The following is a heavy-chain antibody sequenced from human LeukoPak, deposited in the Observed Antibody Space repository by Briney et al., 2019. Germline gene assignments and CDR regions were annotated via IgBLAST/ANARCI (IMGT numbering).Heavy chain of an antibody. Sequence: SETLSLTCTVSGGSISSYYWSWIRQPPGKGLEWIGYIYYSGSTNYNPSLKSRVTISVDTSKNQFSLKLSSVTAADTAVYYCARAVRLRGTLDYWGQGTLVTVSS. CDR1: GGSISSYY. V-gene: IGHV4-59*01. CDR2: IYYSGST. J-gene: IGHJ4*02. CDR3: ARAVRLRGTLDY. D-gene: IGHD1/OR15-1a*01.